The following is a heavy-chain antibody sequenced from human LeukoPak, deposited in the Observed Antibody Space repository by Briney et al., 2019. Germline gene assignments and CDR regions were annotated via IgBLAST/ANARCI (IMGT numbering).Heavy chain of an antibody. Sequence: GGSLRLSCAASGFAFSNYWLHWVRQAPGKGLEWVARINTHGSSTNYADSVKGRFTISRDNAKNTLYLQMTSLSAEDTAVYYALAGYYYYYMDFWGKGTTVTVSS. CDR1: GFAFSNYW. V-gene: IGHV3-74*01. CDR2: INTHGSST. J-gene: IGHJ6*03. CDR3: LAGYYYYYMDF. D-gene: IGHD3-16*01.